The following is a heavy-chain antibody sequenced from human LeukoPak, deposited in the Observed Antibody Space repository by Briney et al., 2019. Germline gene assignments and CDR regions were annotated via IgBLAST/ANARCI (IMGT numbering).Heavy chain of an antibody. CDR3: ARGGSSSDYYYYYHMDV. D-gene: IGHD6-6*01. J-gene: IGHJ6*03. V-gene: IGHV1-18*01. CDR2: ISAYNGNT. CDR1: GYTFTSYG. Sequence: ASVKVSCKASGYTFTSYGISWVRQAPGQGLEWMGWISAYNGNTNYAQKFQGRVTMTRNTSISTAYMELSSLRSEDTAVYYCARGGSSSDYYYYYHMDVWGKGTTVTVSS.